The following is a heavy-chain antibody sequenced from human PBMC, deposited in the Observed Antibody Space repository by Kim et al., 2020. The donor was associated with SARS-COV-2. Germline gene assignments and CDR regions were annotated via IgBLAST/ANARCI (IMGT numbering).Heavy chain of an antibody. CDR1: GFILSKYR. CDR2: IKTDGSST. V-gene: IGHV3-74*01. J-gene: IGHJ6*02. CDR3: ARRPEIYGMDV. Sequence: GGSLRLSCAASGFILSKYRMYWVRQVPGKGLVWVSRIKTDGSSTDYADSVKGRFTISRDNAKNTLYLQMNSLRAEDTAVYYCARRPEIYGMDVWGQGTT.